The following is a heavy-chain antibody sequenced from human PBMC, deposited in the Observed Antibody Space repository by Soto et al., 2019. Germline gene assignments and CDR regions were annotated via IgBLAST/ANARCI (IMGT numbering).Heavy chain of an antibody. J-gene: IGHJ6*02. CDR3: ARAAIVVVPAPRRVSSSYYPITV. CDR2: IYHSGSP. V-gene: IGHV4-38-2*02. CDR1: AYSTSSGYY. D-gene: IGHD2-2*01. Sequence: LEKLSLPCTGSAYSTSSGYYCGWRLQPPKKRLEWIGSIYHSGSPYYNPSLKSRVTISVDTSKNQFSLKLSSVTAAHTAVYYCARAAIVVVPAPRRVSSSYYPITVWGRGRTVT.